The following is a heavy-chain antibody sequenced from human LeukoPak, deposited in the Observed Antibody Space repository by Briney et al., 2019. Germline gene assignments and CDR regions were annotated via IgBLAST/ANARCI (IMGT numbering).Heavy chain of an antibody. V-gene: IGHV1-8*01. CDR2: MNPNSGNT. D-gene: IGHD4-11*01. J-gene: IGHJ6*02. Sequence: INXXRQATGQXXXWMGWMNPNSGNTGYAQKFQGRVTMTRNTSISTAYMELSSLRSEDTAVYYCARTPSAASYSNYVSGMDVWGQGTTVTVSS. CDR3: ARTPSAASYSNYVSGMDV.